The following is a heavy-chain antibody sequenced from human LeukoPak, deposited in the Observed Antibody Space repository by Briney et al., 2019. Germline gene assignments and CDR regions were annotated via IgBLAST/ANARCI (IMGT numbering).Heavy chain of an antibody. J-gene: IGHJ3*02. CDR1: GNSISSYNYY. Sequence: SETLSLTCTVSGNSISSYNYYWSWIRQPPGKGLEWIGYIYYSGSTNYNPSLKSRDTISVDTSKNQFSLKLSSVTAADTAVYYCARQGVARGLDIWGQGTMVTVSS. V-gene: IGHV4-59*08. D-gene: IGHD3-10*01. CDR2: IYYSGST. CDR3: ARQGVARGLDI.